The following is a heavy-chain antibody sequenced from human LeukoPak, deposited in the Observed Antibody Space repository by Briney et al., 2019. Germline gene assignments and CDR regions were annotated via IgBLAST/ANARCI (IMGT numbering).Heavy chain of an antibody. Sequence: GGSLRLSCAASGFTFSNYGMHWVRQAPGKGLEYVSAISSNGGSTYYANSVKGRFTISRDNSKNTLYLQMGSLRAEDMAVYYCASASKYCSSTGCPSGNYWGQGTLVTVSS. CDR2: ISSNGGST. D-gene: IGHD2-2*01. J-gene: IGHJ4*02. CDR1: GFTFSNYG. V-gene: IGHV3-64*01. CDR3: ASASKYCSSTGCPSGNY.